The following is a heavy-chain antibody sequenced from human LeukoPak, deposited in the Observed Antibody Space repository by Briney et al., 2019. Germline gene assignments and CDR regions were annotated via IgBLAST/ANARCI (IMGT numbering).Heavy chain of an antibody. D-gene: IGHD5-12*01. V-gene: IGHV3-30*04. J-gene: IGHJ4*02. Sequence: GGSLRLSCAASGFTFSSYVMHWVRQAPGKGLEWVAIISYDGSNEYYADSVKGRFTISRDNSKNPLYLQMNSLIAEDTAIYYCAKDDDWLRFEHWGRGTPVSVSS. CDR2: ISYDGSNE. CDR1: GFTFSSYV. CDR3: AKDDDWLRFEH.